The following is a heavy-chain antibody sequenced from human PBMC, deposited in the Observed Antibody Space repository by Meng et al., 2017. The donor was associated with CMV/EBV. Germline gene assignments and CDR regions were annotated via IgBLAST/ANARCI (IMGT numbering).Heavy chain of an antibody. CDR2: INPSGGTA. CDR3: ARDAVAAPPYYYGMDV. J-gene: IGHJ6*02. V-gene: IGHV1-46*01. Sequence: ASVKVSCKASGYTFTSYYMHWVRQAPGQGLEWMGIINPSGGTANYAQKFQGRVTITTDESTSTAYMELSSLRSEDTAVYYCARDAVAAPPYYYGMDVWGQGTTVTVSS. CDR1: GYTFTSYY. D-gene: IGHD6-19*01.